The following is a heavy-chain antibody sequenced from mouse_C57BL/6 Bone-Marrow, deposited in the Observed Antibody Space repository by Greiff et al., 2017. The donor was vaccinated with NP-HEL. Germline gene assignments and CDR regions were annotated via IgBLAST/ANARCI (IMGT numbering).Heavy chain of an antibody. CDR1: GYTFTDYE. CDR3: TRGGPIGGDY. J-gene: IGHJ4*01. Sequence: VQLQQSGAELVRPGASVTLSCKASGYTFTDYEMHWVKQTPVHGLEWIGAIDPETGGTAYNQKFKGKAILTADKSSSPAYMELRSLTSEDSAVYYFTRGGPIGGDYWGQGTSVTASS. V-gene: IGHV1-15*01. CDR2: IDPETGGT.